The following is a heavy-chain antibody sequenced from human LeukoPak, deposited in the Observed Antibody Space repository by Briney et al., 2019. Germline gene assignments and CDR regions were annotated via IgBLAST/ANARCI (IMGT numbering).Heavy chain of an antibody. V-gene: IGHV1-69*13. CDR1: GYTFTSYD. D-gene: IGHD6-13*01. CDR2: IIPIFGTA. J-gene: IGHJ4*02. CDR3: ARDRGYSGYSSSLDY. Sequence: SVKVSCKASGYTFTSYDINWVRQATGQGLEWMGGIIPIFGTANYAQKFQGRVTITADESTSTAYMELSSLRSEDTAVYYCARDRGYSGYSSSLDYWGQGTLVTVSS.